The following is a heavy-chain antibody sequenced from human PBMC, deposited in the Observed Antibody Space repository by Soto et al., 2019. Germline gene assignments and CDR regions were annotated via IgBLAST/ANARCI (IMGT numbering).Heavy chain of an antibody. V-gene: IGHV4-39*01. J-gene: IGHJ4*02. CDR2: IYYSGST. CDR1: GGSISSSSYY. D-gene: IGHD3-22*01. Sequence: SETLSLTCTVSGGSISSSSYYWGWIRQPPGKGLEWIGSIYYSGSTYYNPSPKSRVTISVDTSKNQFSLKLSSVTAADTAVYYCARQVGKSSGLDYWGQGTLATVSS. CDR3: ARQVGKSSGLDY.